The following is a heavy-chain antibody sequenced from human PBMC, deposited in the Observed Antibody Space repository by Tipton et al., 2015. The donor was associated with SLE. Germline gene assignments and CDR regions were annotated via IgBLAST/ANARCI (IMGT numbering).Heavy chain of an antibody. CDR3: ARDQGWELLPGGMDV. Sequence: TLSLTCTVSGGSISSSSYYWGWIRQPAGKGLEWIGRIYTSGSTNYNPSLKSRVTMSVDTSKNQFSLKLSSVTAADTAVYYGARDQGWELLPGGMDVWGQGTTVTVSS. J-gene: IGHJ6*02. D-gene: IGHD1-26*01. CDR1: GGSISSSSYY. V-gene: IGHV4-61*02. CDR2: IYTSGST.